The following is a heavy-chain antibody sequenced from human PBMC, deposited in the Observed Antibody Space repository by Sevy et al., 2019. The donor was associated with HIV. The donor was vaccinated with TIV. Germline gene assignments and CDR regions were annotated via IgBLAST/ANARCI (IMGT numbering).Heavy chain of an antibody. Sequence: GGSLRLSCAASGYTFNNAWMSWVRQAPGKGLEWLGGIKSKTDGGSAEYASPVKGGFTISRDDSKSTLYLQMNRLRTEDTGGYYCTGATVFGATWFDPWGQGALVTVSS. CDR1: GYTFNNAW. J-gene: IGHJ5*02. D-gene: IGHD3-3*01. CDR2: IKSKTDGGSA. CDR3: TGATVFGATWFDP. V-gene: IGHV3-15*01.